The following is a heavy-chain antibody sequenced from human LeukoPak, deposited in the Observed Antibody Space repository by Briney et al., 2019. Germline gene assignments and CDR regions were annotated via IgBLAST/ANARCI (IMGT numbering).Heavy chain of an antibody. D-gene: IGHD3-10*01. CDR2: ISSSGSTI. CDR3: ARVKVGGTHMVRGVILPSTPYYFDY. CDR1: GFTFSSYE. V-gene: IGHV3-48*03. Sequence: PGGSLRLSCAASGFTFSSYEINWVRQAPGKGLEWVSYISSSGSTIFYADSVKGRFTISRDNAKKSLYLQMNSLRAEDTAVYYCARVKVGGTHMVRGVILPSTPYYFDYWGQGTLVTVSS. J-gene: IGHJ4*02.